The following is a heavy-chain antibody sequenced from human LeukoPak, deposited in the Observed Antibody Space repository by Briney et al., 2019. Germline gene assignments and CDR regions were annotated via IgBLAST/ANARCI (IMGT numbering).Heavy chain of an antibody. CDR3: ARHGQTSARLNWFDP. V-gene: IGHV4-39*01. Sequence: SETLSLTCTVSNGSISGSTYYWAWIRQPPGMGLEWIGSIYYSGSTDYNPSLKSRVNISIDTSKNQFSLKLTSMTDTDAAVYYCARHGQTSARLNWFDPWGQGTLVTVSS. CDR1: NGSISGSTYY. J-gene: IGHJ5*02. D-gene: IGHD6-25*01. CDR2: IYYSGST.